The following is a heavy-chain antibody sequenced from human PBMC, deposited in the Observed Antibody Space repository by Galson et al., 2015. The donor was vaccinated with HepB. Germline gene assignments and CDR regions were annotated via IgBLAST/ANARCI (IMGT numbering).Heavy chain of an antibody. J-gene: IGHJ4*02. D-gene: IGHD3-10*01. CDR3: ARDLPIAIVRGVPGWVY. CDR2: ISTYNGNT. CDR1: GGTFSNYA. Sequence: SVKVSCKASGGTFSNYALSWVRQAPGQGLEWMGWISTYNGNTNYAQKFQGRVTMTTDTSTSTAYMELRSLISDDTAIYYCARDLPIAIVRGVPGWVYWGQGTLVTVSS. V-gene: IGHV1-18*01.